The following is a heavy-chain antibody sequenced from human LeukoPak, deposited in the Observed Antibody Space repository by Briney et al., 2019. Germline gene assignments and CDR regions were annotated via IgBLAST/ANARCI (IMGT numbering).Heavy chain of an antibody. CDR1: GFTFSSTC. CDR2: IRYDGNNK. V-gene: IGHV3-30*02. J-gene: IGHJ4*02. CDR3: ARTYNPDY. D-gene: IGHD1-14*01. Sequence: GGSLRLSCTASGFTFSSTCMHWVRQAPGKGLEWVSYIRYDGNNKYYGDSVKGRLTVSRDNSKNTLYLQMNSLRVEDTAVYCCARTYNPDYWGQGTLVTVSS.